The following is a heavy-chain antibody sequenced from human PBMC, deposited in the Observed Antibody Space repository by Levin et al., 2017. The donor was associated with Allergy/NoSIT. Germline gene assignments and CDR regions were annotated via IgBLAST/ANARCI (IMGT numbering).Heavy chain of an antibody. Sequence: SQTLSLTCAISGDSVSSNTATWNWIRQSPSRGLEWLGRTYYRSKWYNDYAASVKSRITIKSDTSKNQFSLQLNSVTPEDTAVYYCTRESSSWFQDYYYMDGWGKGTTVTVSS. J-gene: IGHJ6*03. V-gene: IGHV6-1*01. CDR2: TYYRSKWYN. CDR1: GDSVSSNTAT. CDR3: TRESSSWFQDYYYMDG. D-gene: IGHD6-13*01.